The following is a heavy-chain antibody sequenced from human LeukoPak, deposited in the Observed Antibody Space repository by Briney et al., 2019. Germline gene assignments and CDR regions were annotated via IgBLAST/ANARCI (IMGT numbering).Heavy chain of an antibody. Sequence: SETLSLTGAVYGGSLSGYYWDWGRQPPRKGVEWIGEINHSGSTNYNPSLKSRVTISVDASKNQFSLKLSSVVAADTAVYDCARRRSSWYLGYWGQGTLVTVSS. J-gene: IGHJ4*02. CDR1: GGSLSGYY. D-gene: IGHD6-13*01. CDR3: ARRRSSWYLGY. CDR2: INHSGST. V-gene: IGHV4-34*01.